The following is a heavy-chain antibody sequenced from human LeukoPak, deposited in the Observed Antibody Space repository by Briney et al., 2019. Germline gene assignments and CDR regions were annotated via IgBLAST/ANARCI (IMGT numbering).Heavy chain of an antibody. CDR1: GFTFSSYG. J-gene: IGHJ5*02. CDR2: ISGSGGST. Sequence: PGGSLRLSCAASGFTFSSYGMSWVRQAPGKGLEWVSAISGSGGSTYYADSVKGRFTISRDNSKNTLYLQMNSLRAEDTAVYYCARGSITMIVVDPPSNWFDPWGQGTLVTVSS. CDR3: ARGSITMIVVDPPSNWFDP. D-gene: IGHD3-22*01. V-gene: IGHV3-23*01.